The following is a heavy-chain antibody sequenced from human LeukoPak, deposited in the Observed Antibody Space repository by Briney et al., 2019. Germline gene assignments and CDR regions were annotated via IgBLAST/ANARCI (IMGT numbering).Heavy chain of an antibody. CDR2: ISAYNGNT. CDR3: AREGVGFWSGYYSDY. V-gene: IGHV1-18*01. Sequence: ASVKVSCTASGYTFTSYGISWVRQAPGQGLEWMGWISAYNGNTNYAQKLQGRVTMTTDTSTSTAYMELRSLRSDDTAVYYCAREGVGFWSGYYSDYWGQGTLVTVSS. J-gene: IGHJ4*02. CDR1: GYTFTSYG. D-gene: IGHD3-3*01.